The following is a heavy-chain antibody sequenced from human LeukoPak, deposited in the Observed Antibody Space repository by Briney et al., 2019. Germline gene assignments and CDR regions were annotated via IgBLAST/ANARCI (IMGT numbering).Heavy chain of an antibody. CDR3: ARGTVTAIRPPYFDP. V-gene: IGHV4-59*01. D-gene: IGHD2-21*02. Sequence: PSETLSLTCTVSGGSISSYYWSWLRQPPGKGLEWIGYIYYSGSTNYNPSLKSRVTISVDTSKNQFSLKLSSVTAADTAVYHCARGTVTAIRPPYFDPWGQGTLVTVSS. J-gene: IGHJ5*02. CDR1: GGSISSYY. CDR2: IYYSGST.